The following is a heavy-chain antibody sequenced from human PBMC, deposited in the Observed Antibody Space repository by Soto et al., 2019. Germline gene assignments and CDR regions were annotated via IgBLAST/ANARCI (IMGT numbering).Heavy chain of an antibody. CDR3: ARAMDTAMTSKDNWFDP. D-gene: IGHD5-18*01. V-gene: IGHV3-30-3*01. Sequence: PGGSLRLSCAASGFTFRSYHLHWVRQAPGKGLEWVATISTDENKTYYTDSVKGRFTISRDNSKNTLYLQVNSLRAEDTAVYYCARAMDTAMTSKDNWFDPWAQGT. CDR1: GFTFRSYH. J-gene: IGHJ5*02. CDR2: ISTDENKT.